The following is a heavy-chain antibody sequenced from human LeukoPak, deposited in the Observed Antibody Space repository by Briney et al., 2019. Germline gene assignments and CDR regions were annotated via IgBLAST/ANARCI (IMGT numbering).Heavy chain of an antibody. CDR3: AGVQQQLDAFDY. J-gene: IGHJ4*02. Sequence: GRSLRLSCAASGFTFSSYAMHWVRQAPGKGLEWVAVISYDGSNKYYADSVKGRFTISRDNSKNTLYLQMNSLRAEDTAVYYCAGVQQQLDAFDYWGQGTLVTVSS. CDR1: GFTFSSYA. CDR2: ISYDGSNK. D-gene: IGHD6-13*01. V-gene: IGHV3-30*04.